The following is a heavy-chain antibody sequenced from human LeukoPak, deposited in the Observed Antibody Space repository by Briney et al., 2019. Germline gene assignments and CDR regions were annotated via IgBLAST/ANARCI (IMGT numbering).Heavy chain of an antibody. CDR2: ISHSGKT. Sequence: SETLSLTCTVSGGSISSYYWNWIRQPPGKGLEWIGFISHSGKTNYNPSLKSRVTISVDTSNNQFSLKLNSVTAADTAVYYCARVSYSSAWYEGADYWGQGTLVTVSS. J-gene: IGHJ4*02. D-gene: IGHD6-19*01. CDR1: GGSISSYY. V-gene: IGHV4-59*08. CDR3: ARVSYSSAWYEGADY.